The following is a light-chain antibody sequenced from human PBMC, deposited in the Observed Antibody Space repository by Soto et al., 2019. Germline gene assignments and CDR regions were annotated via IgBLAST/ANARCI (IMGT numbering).Light chain of an antibody. Sequence: QSALTQPASVSGSPGQSITISCTEASSDIDGYNYVSWYQQHPAKAPKLIIYDVTNRPSGVSNRFSGSKSGNTASLTISGLQAEDEADYYCSSYTSSSTYVFGTGTKVTVL. CDR1: SSDIDGYNY. V-gene: IGLV2-14*01. J-gene: IGLJ1*01. CDR3: SSYTSSSTYV. CDR2: DVT.